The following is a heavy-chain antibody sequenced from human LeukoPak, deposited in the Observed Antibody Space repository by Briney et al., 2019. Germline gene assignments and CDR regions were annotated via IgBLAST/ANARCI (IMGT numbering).Heavy chain of an antibody. CDR3: ARTTMKVPLFDY. V-gene: IGHV4-30-4*08. D-gene: IGHD3-22*01. CDR2: IYYSGST. CDR1: GGSISSGDYY. J-gene: IGHJ4*02. Sequence: SETLSLTCTVSGGSISSGDYYWSWIRQPPGNGLEWIGYIYYSGSTYYNPSLKSRVTISVDTSKNQFSLKLSSVTAADTAVYYCARTTMKVPLFDYWGQGTLVTVSS.